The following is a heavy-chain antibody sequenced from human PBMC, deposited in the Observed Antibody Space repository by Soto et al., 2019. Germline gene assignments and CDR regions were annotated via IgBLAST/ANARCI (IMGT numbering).Heavy chain of an antibody. D-gene: IGHD2-15*01. CDR1: GFTFGDSY. V-gene: IGHV3-11*06. CDR3: VRGGGGGLFDP. CDR2: ISPGSRYP. Sequence: GGSLSLSCAGSGFTFGDSYMSWIRQAPGKGLEWLSYISPGSRYPAYADSVKGRFTISRDNAKRSLYLQMMSLTAEDTAIYYCVRGGGGGLFDPWGQGTMVTVSS. J-gene: IGHJ5*02.